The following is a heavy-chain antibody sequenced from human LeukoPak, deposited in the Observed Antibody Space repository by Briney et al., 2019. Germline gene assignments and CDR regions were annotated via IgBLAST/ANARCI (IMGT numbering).Heavy chain of an antibody. V-gene: IGHV4-39*01. CDR3: VRHPYDFLTGSLSVFDY. D-gene: IGHD3-9*01. Sequence: SETLSLTCTVSGDSVSSSSYYWGWIRQPPGKGLEWIGSMYYSGKTYYNPSLKSRVTMSVDTSKNQFSLKLSSVLAADTAVYYCVRHPYDFLTGSLSVFDYWGQGTLVTVSS. J-gene: IGHJ4*02. CDR1: GDSVSSSSYY. CDR2: MYYSGKT.